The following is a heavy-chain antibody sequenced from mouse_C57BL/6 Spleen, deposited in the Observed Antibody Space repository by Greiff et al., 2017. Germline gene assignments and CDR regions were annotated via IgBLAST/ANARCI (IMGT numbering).Heavy chain of an antibody. Sequence: EVQLQQSGPELVKPGASVKISCKASGYTFTDYYMNWVKQSHGKSLEWIGDINPNNGGTSYNQKFKGKATLTVDKSSSTAYMELRSLTSEDSAVYYCANPYYGSSAWFAYWGQGTLVTVSA. CDR1: GYTFTDYY. CDR3: ANPYYGSSAWFAY. J-gene: IGHJ3*01. V-gene: IGHV1-26*01. D-gene: IGHD1-1*01. CDR2: INPNNGGT.